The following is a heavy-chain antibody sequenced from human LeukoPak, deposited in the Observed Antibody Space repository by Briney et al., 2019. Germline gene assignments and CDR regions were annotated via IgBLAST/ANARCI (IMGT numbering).Heavy chain of an antibody. Sequence: TLSLTCTVSGDSISSGGYYWSWIRQHPGKGLEWIGYIYYSGSTFYNPSLKSRVTISVDTSKNQFSLRLSSVTAADTAVYYCAREGGPYRPLDYSGQGILVTVSS. J-gene: IGHJ4*02. CDR2: IYYSGST. V-gene: IGHV4-31*03. CDR1: GDSISSGGYY. CDR3: AREGGPYRPLDY. D-gene: IGHD1-14*01.